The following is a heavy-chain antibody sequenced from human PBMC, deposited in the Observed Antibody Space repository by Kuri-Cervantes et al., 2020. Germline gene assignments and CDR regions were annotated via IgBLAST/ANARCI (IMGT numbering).Heavy chain of an antibody. D-gene: IGHD3-9*01. CDR1: RFTFDDYA. CDR2: ISWNSGSI. J-gene: IGHJ4*02. CDR3: AKDMSGILTGPSDY. Sequence: LSLTCAASRFTFDDYAMHWVRQAPGKGLEWVSGISWNSGSIGYADSVKGRFTISRDNAKNSLYLQMNSLRAEDTALYYCAKDMSGILTGPSDYWGQGTLVTVSS. V-gene: IGHV3-9*01.